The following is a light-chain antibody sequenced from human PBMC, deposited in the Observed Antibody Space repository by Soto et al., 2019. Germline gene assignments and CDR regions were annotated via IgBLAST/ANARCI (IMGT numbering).Light chain of an antibody. CDR3: QQYGSSPRT. CDR1: QSFISN. V-gene: IGKV3-15*01. Sequence: IVMTQSPATVSVSQGERATLSCSASQSFISNLAWYQQKPGQAPRLLIYGASTRATGIPARFSGSGSGTDFTLTISRLEPEDFAVYYCQQYGSSPRTFGQGTKVDVK. J-gene: IGKJ1*01. CDR2: GAS.